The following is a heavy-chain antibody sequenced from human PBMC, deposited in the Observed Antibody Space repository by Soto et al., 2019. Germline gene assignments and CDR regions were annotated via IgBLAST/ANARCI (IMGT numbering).Heavy chain of an antibody. J-gene: IGHJ6*02. Sequence: PSETLSLTCTVSGGSISSSSYYWGWIRQPPGKGLEWIGSIYYSGSTYYNPSLKSRVTISVDTSKNQFSLKLSSVTAADTAVYYCATAGSVDTAMVRYYYYGMDVWGQGTTVTVSS. CDR1: GGSISSSSYY. CDR3: ATAGSVDTAMVRYYYYGMDV. V-gene: IGHV4-39*01. D-gene: IGHD5-18*01. CDR2: IYYSGST.